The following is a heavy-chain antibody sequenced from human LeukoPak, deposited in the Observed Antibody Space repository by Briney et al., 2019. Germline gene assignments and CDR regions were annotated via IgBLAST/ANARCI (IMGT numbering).Heavy chain of an antibody. V-gene: IGHV4-34*01. CDR3: TREREAGSSPFDY. CDR1: GGSFSGYY. CDR2: IYYSGST. D-gene: IGHD6-6*01. J-gene: IGHJ4*02. Sequence: SETLSLTCAVYGGSFSGYYWSWIRQPPGKGLEWVGSIYYSGSTYYNPSLKSRVTISVDTSKNQISLKLSSVTAADTAVYYCTREREAGSSPFDYWGQGTLVTVSS.